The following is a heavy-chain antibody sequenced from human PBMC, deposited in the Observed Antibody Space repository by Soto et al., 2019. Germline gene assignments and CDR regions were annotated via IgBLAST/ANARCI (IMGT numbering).Heavy chain of an antibody. J-gene: IGHJ4*02. CDR3: ARRWGVAFDY. CDR1: GGSISSGGYS. CDR2: IYHSGST. D-gene: IGHD2-8*01. Sequence: SETLSLTCAVSGGSISSGGYSWSWIRQPPGKGLEWIGYIYHSGSTYYNPSLKSRVTISVDRSKNQFSLKLSSVTAADTAVYYCARRWGVAFDYWGQGTLVTVSS. V-gene: IGHV4-30-2*01.